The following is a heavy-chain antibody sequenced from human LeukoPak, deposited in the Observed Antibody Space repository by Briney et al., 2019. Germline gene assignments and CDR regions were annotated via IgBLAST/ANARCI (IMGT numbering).Heavy chain of an antibody. CDR3: ARRGGYCSSTSCPTYNWFDP. Sequence: SETLSLTCAVYGGSFSGYYWSWIRQPPGKGLEWIGEINHSGSTNYNPSLKSRVTISVDTSKNQFSLKLSSVTAADTAVYYCARRGGYCSSTSCPTYNWFDPWGQGTLVTVSS. D-gene: IGHD2-2*01. J-gene: IGHJ5*02. CDR1: GGSFSGYY. CDR2: INHSGST. V-gene: IGHV4-34*01.